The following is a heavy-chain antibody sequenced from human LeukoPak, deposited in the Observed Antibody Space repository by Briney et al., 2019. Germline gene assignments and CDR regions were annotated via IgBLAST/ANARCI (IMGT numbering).Heavy chain of an antibody. CDR2: ISGSGGST. CDR3: AKDIAVAGTGY. Sequence: GGSLRLSCAASGFSFSSYAMSWVRQAPGKGLEWVSAISGSGGSTYYADSVKGRFTISRDNSKNTLYLQMNSLRAEDTAVYYCAKDIAVAGTGYWGQGTLVTVSS. J-gene: IGHJ4*02. V-gene: IGHV3-23*01. D-gene: IGHD6-19*01. CDR1: GFSFSSYA.